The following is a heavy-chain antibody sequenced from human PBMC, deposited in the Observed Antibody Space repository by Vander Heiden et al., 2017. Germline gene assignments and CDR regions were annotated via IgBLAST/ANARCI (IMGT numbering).Heavy chain of an antibody. V-gene: IGHV4-39*01. J-gene: IGHJ6*02. CDR3: ARHLIPQLSMDV. CDR2: IYYVGGT. CDR1: GGSISSSRSY. Sequence: QLQLQESGPGLVKPSETLSLTCTVAGGSISSSRSYWGWLRQPPGKGREWIGSIYYVGGTYYNPSLKGRVTISVDTSKNQFSLKLSSVTAADTAVYYCARHLIPQLSMDVWGQGTTVTVSS. D-gene: IGHD3-10*01.